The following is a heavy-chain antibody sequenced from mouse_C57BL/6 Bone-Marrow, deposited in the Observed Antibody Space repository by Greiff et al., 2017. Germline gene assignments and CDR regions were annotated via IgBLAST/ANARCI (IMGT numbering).Heavy chain of an antibody. Sequence: VKLVESGPELVKPGASVKISCKASGYAFSSSWMNWVKQRPGKGLEWIGRIYPGDGDTKYNGKFNSKAPLSSDKSYSTVYMQLSILTSEDSAVYFCARHYSNYRDYWGQGTSVTVSS. V-gene: IGHV1-82*01. CDR2: IYPGDGDT. D-gene: IGHD2-5*01. CDR3: ARHYSNYRDY. J-gene: IGHJ4*01. CDR1: GYAFSSSW.